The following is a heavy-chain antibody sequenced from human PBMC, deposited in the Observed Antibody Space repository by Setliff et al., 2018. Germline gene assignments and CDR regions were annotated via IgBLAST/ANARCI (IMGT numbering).Heavy chain of an antibody. CDR1: GFTFSTYS. CDR2: ISPSSSHI. V-gene: IGHV3-21*01. D-gene: IGHD6-13*01. CDR3: AKRGDSSSWLEY. Sequence: GGSLRLSCAASGFTFSTYSLIWVRQAPGTGLEWVSSISPSSSHIYYADSAEGRFTISRDNAKNSLYLQLNSLRAEDTAVYYCAKRGDSSSWLEYWGQGTLVTVSS. J-gene: IGHJ4*02.